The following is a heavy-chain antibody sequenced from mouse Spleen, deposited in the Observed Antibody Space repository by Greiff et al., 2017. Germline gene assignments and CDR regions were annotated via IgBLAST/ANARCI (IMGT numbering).Heavy chain of an antibody. CDR1: GYTFTSYW. D-gene: IGHD1-1*01. CDR2: IHPNSGST. CDR3: ARFPLITTVRAMDY. V-gene: IGHV1-64*01. J-gene: IGHJ4*01. Sequence: QVQLQQPGAELVKPGASVKLSCKASGYTFTSYWMHWVKQRPGQGLEWIGMIHPNSGSTNYNEKFKSKATLTVDKSSSTAYMQLSSLTSEDSAVYYCARFPLITTVRAMDYWGQGTSVTVSS.